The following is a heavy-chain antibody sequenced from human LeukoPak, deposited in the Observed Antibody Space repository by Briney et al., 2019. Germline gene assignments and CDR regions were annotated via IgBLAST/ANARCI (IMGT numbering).Heavy chain of an antibody. V-gene: IGHV4-34*01. J-gene: IGHJ4*02. CDR2: ISHSGST. CDR1: GGSPIDYY. Sequence: PSETLSLTCAVSGGSPIDYYWSWIRQPPGKGLEWTGEISHSGSTRYSPSLKSRVTVSVDTSNNQFFLNLTSVTAADTAVYYCARVSSSSAYFDYWGQGTLVTVSS. CDR3: ARVSSSSAYFDY. D-gene: IGHD6-6*01.